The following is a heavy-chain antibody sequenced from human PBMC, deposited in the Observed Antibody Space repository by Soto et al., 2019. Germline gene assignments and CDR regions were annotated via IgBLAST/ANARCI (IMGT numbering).Heavy chain of an antibody. CDR1: GGAFSGYY. CDR3: ATHRGYSYKSWFYP. D-gene: IGHD2-15*01. CDR2: INHSGST. J-gene: IGHJ5*02. Sequence: SVARSLPRAGYGGAFSGYYCSWFRQPPGKGLEWIGEINHSGSTNYNPSLKSRVTISVDTSKNQFSLKLSSVTAADTAVYYCATHRGYSYKSWFYPWGQGTVVTVSS. V-gene: IGHV4-34*01.